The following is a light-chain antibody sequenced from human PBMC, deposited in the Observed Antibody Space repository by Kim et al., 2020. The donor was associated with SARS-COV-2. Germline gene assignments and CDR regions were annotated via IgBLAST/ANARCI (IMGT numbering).Light chain of an antibody. V-gene: IGLV3-19*01. CDR2: GKN. J-gene: IGLJ3*02. CDR1: SLRSYY. Sequence: SSELTQDPAVSVALGQTVRLTCQGDSLRSYYASWYQQKPGQAPVLVIYGKNNRPSGIPGRFSGPSSGNTASLTITGAQAEDEADYYCNSRDSSGFGGGTQ. CDR3: NSRDSSG.